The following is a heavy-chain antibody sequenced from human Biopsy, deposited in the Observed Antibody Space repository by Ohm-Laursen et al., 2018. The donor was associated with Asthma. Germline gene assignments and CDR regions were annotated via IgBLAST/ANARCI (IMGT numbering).Heavy chain of an antibody. CDR3: GRDMGGFGSGWFPVEF. CDR1: GFTFDDYG. V-gene: IGHV3-20*01. CDR2: INWNGGST. J-gene: IGHJ4*02. D-gene: IGHD6-19*01. Sequence: SLRLSCSASGFTFDDYGMSWVRQAPGKGLDWVSGINWNGGSTGYADSVKGRFTISRDNAKNSLYLRINSLRAEDTALYHCGRDMGGFGSGWFPVEFWGQGTLVTVSS.